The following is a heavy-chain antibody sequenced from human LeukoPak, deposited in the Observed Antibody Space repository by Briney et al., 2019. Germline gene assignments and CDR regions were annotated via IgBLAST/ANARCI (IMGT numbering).Heavy chain of an antibody. CDR1: GGSISSGSYY. CDR2: IYTSGST. J-gene: IGHJ4*02. CDR3: AIDFGGPGGWLADY. V-gene: IGHV4-61*02. D-gene: IGHD3-16*01. Sequence: SQTLSLTCTVSGGSISSGSYYWSWIRQPAGKGLEWIGRIYTSGSTNYNPSLKSRVTISVDTSKNQFSLKLSSVTAADAAVYYCAIDFGGPGGWLADYSGQGTLVTVSS.